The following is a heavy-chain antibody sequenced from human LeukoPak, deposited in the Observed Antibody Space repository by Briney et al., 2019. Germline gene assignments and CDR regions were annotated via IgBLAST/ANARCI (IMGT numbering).Heavy chain of an antibody. V-gene: IGHV1-8*01. CDR1: GYTFTSYD. D-gene: IGHD1-14*01. CDR2: MNPNSGNT. J-gene: IGHJ4*02. CDR3: ASTSPGDQAYDY. Sequence: ASVKVSCKASGYTFTSYDIDWVRQATGQGLEWMGWMNPNSGNTGYAQKFQGRVTMTRNTSISTAYMELSSLRSEDTAVYYCASTSPGDQAYDYWGQGTLVTVSS.